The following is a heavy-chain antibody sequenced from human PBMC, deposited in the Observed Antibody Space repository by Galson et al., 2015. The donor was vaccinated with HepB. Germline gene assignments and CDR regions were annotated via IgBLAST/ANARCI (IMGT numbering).Heavy chain of an antibody. D-gene: IGHD7-27*01. V-gene: IGHV1-3*04. CDR2: INTGTGDA. J-gene: IGHJ4*02. CDR1: GYTFSDYP. CDR3: ARSRTTGDLDY. Sequence: SVKVSCKASGYTFSDYPMNWLRQAPGQRLEWIGWINTGTGDAKYSQNFQGRVTISWDTSATTAYMELTSLRSEDTAVYYCARSRTTGDLDYWGQGSLVTVAS.